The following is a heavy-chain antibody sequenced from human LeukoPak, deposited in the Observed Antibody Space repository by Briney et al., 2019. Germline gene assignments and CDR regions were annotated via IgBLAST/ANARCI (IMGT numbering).Heavy chain of an antibody. J-gene: IGHJ3*02. CDR3: ARTYDFGRGPPGDAFDN. D-gene: IGHD3-3*01. CDR2: IDARSGIV. CDR1: GFTVSSNY. Sequence: GGSLRLSCAASGFTVSSNYMNWVRQAPGKGLEWVSYIDARSGIVYYADSVQGRFTISRDDAKDSVFLQMNSLRVDDTAVYYCARTYDFGRGPPGDAFDNWGQGTLVTVP. V-gene: IGHV3-48*01.